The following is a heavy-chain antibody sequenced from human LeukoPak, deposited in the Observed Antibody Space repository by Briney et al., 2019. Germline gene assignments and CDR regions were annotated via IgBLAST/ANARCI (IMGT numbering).Heavy chain of an antibody. J-gene: IGHJ4*02. CDR2: ISGSGGST. D-gene: IGHD2-15*01. V-gene: IGHV3-23*01. CDR3: AKGRVVVGQVDY. Sequence: GGSLRLSCAASGLTFSSYEMNWVRQAPGKGLEWVSAISGSGGSTYYADSVKGRFTISRDNSKNTLYLQMDSLRAEDTAVYYCAKGRVVVGQVDYWGQGTLVTVSS. CDR1: GLTFSSYE.